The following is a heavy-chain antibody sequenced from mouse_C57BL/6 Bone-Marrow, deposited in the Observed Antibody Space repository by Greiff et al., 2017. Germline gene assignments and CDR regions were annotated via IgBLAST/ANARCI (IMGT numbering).Heavy chain of an antibody. CDR3: ARWGAIDGDWYFDV. V-gene: IGHV1-81*01. D-gene: IGHD3-1*01. Sequence: VQLQQSGAELARPGASVKLSCKASGYTFTSYGISWVKQRTGQGLEWIGEIYPRSGNTYYNEKFKGKATLTADKSSSTAYMELRSLTSEDSAVYFCARWGAIDGDWYFDVWGTGTTVTVSS. CDR2: IYPRSGNT. CDR1: GYTFTSYG. J-gene: IGHJ1*03.